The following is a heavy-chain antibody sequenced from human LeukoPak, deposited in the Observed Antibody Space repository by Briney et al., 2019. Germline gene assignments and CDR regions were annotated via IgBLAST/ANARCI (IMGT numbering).Heavy chain of an antibody. CDR3: AANNYGSGTYND. CDR1: SGSISSHY. Sequence: SETLSLTCTMSSGSISSHYWSWLRQPHGKGLEWIGYLSYSGSTNYNPSLKSRVTMSLDTSKNQFSLRLSSVTAADTAVYFCAANNYGSGTYNDWGQGALVTVSS. CDR2: LSYSGST. J-gene: IGHJ4*02. D-gene: IGHD3-10*01. V-gene: IGHV4-59*11.